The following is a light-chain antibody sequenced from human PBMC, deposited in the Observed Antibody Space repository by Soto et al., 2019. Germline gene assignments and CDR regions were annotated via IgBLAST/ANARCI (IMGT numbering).Light chain of an antibody. Sequence: EIVMTQSPATVSVSPGERATLSCRASQSVNNYLAWYQQKPGQAPRLLVYGIFSRATGVPARFSGSGSGTEFTLTISSLQSEDSAVYYCQQYNNWPPITFGQGTRLEIK. CDR3: QQYNNWPPIT. CDR1: QSVNNY. V-gene: IGKV3-15*01. CDR2: GIF. J-gene: IGKJ5*01.